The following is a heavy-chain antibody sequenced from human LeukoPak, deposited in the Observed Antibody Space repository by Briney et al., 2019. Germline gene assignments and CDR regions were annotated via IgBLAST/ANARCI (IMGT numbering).Heavy chain of an antibody. CDR3: ATMSIAAGNDY. Sequence: SETLSLTCTVSGGSLSSYYWSWIRQPPGKGLEWIGYIYYSGSTNYNPSLQRRFTISVDTSKNQFSLKLSSVTAADTAVYYCATMSIAAGNDYWGQGTLVTVSS. CDR2: IYYSGST. CDR1: GGSLSSYY. J-gene: IGHJ4*02. D-gene: IGHD6-6*01. V-gene: IGHV4-59*08.